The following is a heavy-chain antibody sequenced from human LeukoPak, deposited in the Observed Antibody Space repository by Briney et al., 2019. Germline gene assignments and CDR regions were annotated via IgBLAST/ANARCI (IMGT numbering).Heavy chain of an antibody. V-gene: IGHV3-11*01. CDR3: ARARFTKDY. Sequence: GGSLRHSCAASGFTFSDYYTSWIRQAPGKGLEWVSYISRSGSSTYYADSVKGRFTISRDNAKNSLYLQMNSLGAEDTAVYYCARARFTKDYWGQGTLVTVSS. D-gene: IGHD2-8*01. CDR1: GFTFSDYY. J-gene: IGHJ4*02. CDR2: ISRSGSST.